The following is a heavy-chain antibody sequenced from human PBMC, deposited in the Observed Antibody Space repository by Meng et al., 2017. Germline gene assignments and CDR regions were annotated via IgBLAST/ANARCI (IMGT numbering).Heavy chain of an antibody. CDR3: ARVGGSGWYVYYFYY. V-gene: IGHV1-3*01. Sequence: GESLKISCKASGYTFTSYAMHWVRQAPGQRLEWMGWINAGNGNTKYSQKFQGRVTITRDTSASTAYMELSSLRSEDTAVYYCARVGGSGWYVYYFYYWGQGTLVTVSS. CDR1: GYTFTSYA. J-gene: IGHJ4*02. CDR2: INAGNGNT. D-gene: IGHD6-19*01.